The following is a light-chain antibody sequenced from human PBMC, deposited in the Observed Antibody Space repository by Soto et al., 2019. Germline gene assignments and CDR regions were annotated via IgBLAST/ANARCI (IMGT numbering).Light chain of an antibody. CDR3: ATWDDSLNGLV. J-gene: IGLJ2*01. Sequence: QSALTQPPSASGTPGQRVTISCSGGSSNIGSNTVNWYQHLPGTAPKLLIYSHNQRPSGVPDRFSGSKSGTSASLAISGLQSEDEADYYCATWDDSLNGLVFGGGTKLTVL. CDR1: SSNIGSNT. CDR2: SHN. V-gene: IGLV1-44*01.